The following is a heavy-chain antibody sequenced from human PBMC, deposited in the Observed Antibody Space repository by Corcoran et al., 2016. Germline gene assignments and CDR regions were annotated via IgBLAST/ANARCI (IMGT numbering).Heavy chain of an antibody. Sequence: QVQLVESGGGVVQPGRSLRLSCSASGFTFSSYGMHWVRTAPGKGLEWVAVISYAGSNKYYADSVKGQFTISRDNSKHTLYLQMNSLGAEEPAVYYGAGGVRGIYYYYYGMYVWGQVTTFTVSS. CDR2: ISYAGSNK. CDR1: GFTFSSYG. J-gene: IGHJ6*02. CDR3: AGGVRGIYYYYYGMYV. D-gene: IGHD3-10*01. V-gene: IGHV3-30*03.